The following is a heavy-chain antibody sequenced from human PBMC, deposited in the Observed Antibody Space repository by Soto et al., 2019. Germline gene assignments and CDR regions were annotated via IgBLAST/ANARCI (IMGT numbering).Heavy chain of an antibody. CDR3: ATRPPGGSCFPYLDY. CDR2: IYYSGST. D-gene: IGHD6-6*01. CDR1: GGSISSYY. V-gene: IGHV4-59*01. J-gene: IGHJ4*02. Sequence: SETLSLTCTVSGGSISSYYWSWIRQPPGKGLEWIGYIYYSGSTNYNPSLKSRVTISVDTSKNQFSLKLSSVTAADTAVYYCATRPPGGSCFPYLDYPGQRALVPVSS.